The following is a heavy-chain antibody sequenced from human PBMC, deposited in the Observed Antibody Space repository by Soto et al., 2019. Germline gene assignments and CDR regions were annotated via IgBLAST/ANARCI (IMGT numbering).Heavy chain of an antibody. CDR1: GYTFTGYY. V-gene: IGHV1-2*02. J-gene: IGHJ4*02. Sequence: GASVKVSCKASGYTFTGYYLHWVRQAPGQGLEWMGWINPNSGGTNYAQKFQGRVTITRDTSISTAYMELSRLRSDDTAVYYCARDTIVVVSLLPEYYFDSWGQGTLVTVSS. D-gene: IGHD3-22*01. CDR3: ARDTIVVVSLLPEYYFDS. CDR2: INPNSGGT.